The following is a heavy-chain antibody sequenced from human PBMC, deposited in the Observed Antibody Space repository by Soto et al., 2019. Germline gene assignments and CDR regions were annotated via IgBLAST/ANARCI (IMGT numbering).Heavy chain of an antibody. CDR2: IWYDGSKK. Sequence: QVQLVESGGGVVQPGRSLRLSCAASGFTFSSYGMHWVRQAPGKGLEWVAVIWYDGSKKYYADSVKGRFTISRDNSKNTLYLQMNSLRAEDTSVYYCAREYVAVAGRKILQYYYYGMDVWGQGTTVTVSS. D-gene: IGHD6-19*01. CDR3: AREYVAVAGRKILQYYYYGMDV. CDR1: GFTFSSYG. J-gene: IGHJ6*02. V-gene: IGHV3-33*01.